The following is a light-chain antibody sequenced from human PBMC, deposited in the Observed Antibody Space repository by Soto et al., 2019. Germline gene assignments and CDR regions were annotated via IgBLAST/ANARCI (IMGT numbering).Light chain of an antibody. CDR2: GVS. V-gene: IGLV2-14*01. Sequence: QYVLTQPASLSGSTGQSITISCTGTSSDINGYNYVSWYQQHPGKAPKVMIYGVSNRPSGVSNRFSGSKSGNTASLTISGLQAEDEADYYCSSYRSSGTAYVFGTGTKVTVL. CDR3: SSYRSSGTAYV. J-gene: IGLJ1*01. CDR1: SSDINGYNY.